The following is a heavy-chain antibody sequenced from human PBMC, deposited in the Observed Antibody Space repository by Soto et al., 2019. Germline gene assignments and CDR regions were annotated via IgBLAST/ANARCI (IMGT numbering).Heavy chain of an antibody. CDR1: GFTFSSSW. V-gene: IGHV3-7*01. J-gene: IGHJ4*02. CDR3: AKRYCSSASCYVEYFDY. Sequence: SCAASGFTFSSSWMSWVRQAPGKGLEWVADIKQDGSEKFYVDSVKGRFTISRDNAKNSLYLQMNSLRAEDTAVYYCAKRYCSSASCYVEYFDYWGQGTLVTVSS. D-gene: IGHD2-2*01. CDR2: IKQDGSEK.